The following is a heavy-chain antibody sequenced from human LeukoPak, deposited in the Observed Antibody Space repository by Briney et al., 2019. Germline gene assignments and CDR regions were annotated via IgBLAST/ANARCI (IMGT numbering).Heavy chain of an antibody. CDR3: ARGSLTGTAIRLNFFDP. CDR1: GFTFSSHD. D-gene: IGHD3-9*01. J-gene: IGHJ5*02. V-gene: IGHV3-21*01. CDR2: ISTASRYI. Sequence: GGSLRLSCAASGFTFSSHDMTWVRQAPGKGLEWVSTISTASRYIYHADSVKGRFTISRDNAQNSLYLQMNSLRAEDTAVYYCARGSLTGTAIRLNFFDPWGQGTLVTVSS.